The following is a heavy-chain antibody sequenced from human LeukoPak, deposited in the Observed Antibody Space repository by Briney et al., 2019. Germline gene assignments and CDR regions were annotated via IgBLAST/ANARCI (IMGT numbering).Heavy chain of an antibody. CDR2: IYHSGST. D-gene: IGHD5-12*01. V-gene: IGHV4-38-2*02. J-gene: IGHJ5*02. Sequence: SETLSLTCTVSGYSISSGYYWGWIRQPPGKGLEWIGSIYHSGSTYYNPSLKSRVTISVDTSKNQFSLKLSSVTAADTAVYYCARVPLYSGYDFWFDPWGQGTLVTVSS. CDR1: GYSISSGYY. CDR3: ARVPLYSGYDFWFDP.